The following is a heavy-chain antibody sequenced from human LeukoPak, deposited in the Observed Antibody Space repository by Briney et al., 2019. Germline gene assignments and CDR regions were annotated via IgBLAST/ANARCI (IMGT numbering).Heavy chain of an antibody. D-gene: IGHD1-26*01. CDR1: GFTFSSYA. J-gene: IGHJ6*02. V-gene: IGHV3-23*01. CDR2: ISGSGGTI. CDR3: AKYVGQSGSNYYGLDV. Sequence: GGSLRLSCAASGFTFSSYAMSWVRQAPGKGLQWVSAISGSGGTIYYADSVKGRFTISRDNSKNTLFMQMNSLRDEDTALYYCAKYVGQSGSNYYGLDVWGQGTAVTVSS.